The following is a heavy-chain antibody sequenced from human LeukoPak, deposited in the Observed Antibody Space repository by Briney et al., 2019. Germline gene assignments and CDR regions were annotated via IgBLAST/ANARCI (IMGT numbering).Heavy chain of an antibody. Sequence: GRTPCLSCATSRFTLSTFGMPWVRQAPGGERKCVAFLWYDGNSKFYADSVKDRFTISRDNSKNTLYLQMNSLRAEDTAVYYCARDLDLVYFDYWGQGTLVTVTA. CDR1: RFTLSTFG. J-gene: IGHJ4*02. CDR3: ARDLDLVYFDY. V-gene: IGHV3-33*01. CDR2: LWYDGNSK.